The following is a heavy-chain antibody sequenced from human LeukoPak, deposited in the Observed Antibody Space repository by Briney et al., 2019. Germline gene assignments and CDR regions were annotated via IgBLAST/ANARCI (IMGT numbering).Heavy chain of an antibody. V-gene: IGHV4-39*01. CDR3: ARRVTYYYDSSGYDFDY. CDR2: IYYSGGT. CDR1: GGSISSSSYY. J-gene: IGHJ4*02. Sequence: SETLSLTCTVSGGSISSSSYYWGWIRQPPGKGLEWIGSIYYSGGTYYNPSLKSRVTISVDTSKNQFSLKLSSVTAADTAVYYCARRVTYYYDSSGYDFDYWGQGTLVTVSS. D-gene: IGHD3-22*01.